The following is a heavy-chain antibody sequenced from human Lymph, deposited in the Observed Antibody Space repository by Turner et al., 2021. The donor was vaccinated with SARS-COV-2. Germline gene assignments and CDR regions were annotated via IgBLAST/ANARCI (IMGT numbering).Heavy chain of an antibody. J-gene: IGHJ4*02. CDR2: ITFTSRYI. CDR3: SRGPPDFPYYFDY. V-gene: IGHV3-21*01. D-gene: IGHD2-21*02. CDR1: GFTFSSYS. Sequence: EVQLVESGGGLVKPGGSLRFYCAASGFTFSSYSMNWVRQAPGKGLEWVSSITFTSRYIYYADSVKGRFTISRDNAKNSLYLQMISLSAEDTAVYYCSRGPPDFPYYFDYWGQGTLVTVSS.